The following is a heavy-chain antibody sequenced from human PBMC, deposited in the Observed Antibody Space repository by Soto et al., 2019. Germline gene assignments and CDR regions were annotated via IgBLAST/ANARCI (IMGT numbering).Heavy chain of an antibody. CDR3: ATHGGYIYEDNWFDP. CDR1: GGSISSISYH. Sequence: PSETLSLTCTVSGGSISSISYHWGWIRQPPGKGLEWIGSIYYSGITYYNPSLKTRVTISVDTSKNQFSLKLSSVTAADTAVYHCATHGGYIYEDNWFDPWGQG. D-gene: IGHD5-18*01. CDR2: IYYSGIT. V-gene: IGHV4-39*01. J-gene: IGHJ5*02.